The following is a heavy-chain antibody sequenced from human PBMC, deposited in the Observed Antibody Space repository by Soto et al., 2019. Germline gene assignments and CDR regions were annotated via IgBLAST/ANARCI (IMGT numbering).Heavy chain of an antibody. CDR2: INPNSGGT. CDR1: GYTFTGYY. D-gene: IGHD6-6*01. J-gene: IGHJ6*03. CDR3: ARAPSDSYYYYYMDV. V-gene: IGHV1-2*04. Sequence: ASVKVSCKASGYTFTGYYMHWVRQAPGQGLEWMGWINPNSGGTNYAQKFQGWVTMTRDTSISTAYMELSRLRSDDTAVYYCARAPSDSYYYYYMDVWGKGTTVTVSS.